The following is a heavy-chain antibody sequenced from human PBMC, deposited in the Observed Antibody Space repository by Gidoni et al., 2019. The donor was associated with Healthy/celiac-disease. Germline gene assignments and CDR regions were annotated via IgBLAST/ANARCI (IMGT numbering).Heavy chain of an antibody. V-gene: IGHV1-24*01. CDR1: GYTLTELS. J-gene: IGHJ5*02. Sequence: QVQLVQSGAEVKKPVASVKVSCTVSGYTLTELSMHWVRQAPGKGLAWLGGFDSEDGETIDAKKFQGRVNRTEDTSTDTAYMEMSRLRSEDTAVYYCAKVVGAPSWGQGTLVTVSS. D-gene: IGHD1-26*01. CDR2: FDSEDGET. CDR3: AKVVGAPS.